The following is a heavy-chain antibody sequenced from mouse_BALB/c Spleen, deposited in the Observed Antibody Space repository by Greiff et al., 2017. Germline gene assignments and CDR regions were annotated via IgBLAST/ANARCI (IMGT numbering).Heavy chain of an antibody. V-gene: IGHV14-3*02. CDR3: ARSKYYDLAWFAY. CDR1: GFNIKDTY. D-gene: IGHD2-4*01. Sequence: VQLKESGAELVKPGASVKLSCTASGFNIKDTYMHWVKQRPEQGLEWIGRIDPANGNTKYDPKFQGKATITADTSSNTAYLQLSSLTSEDTAVYYCARSKYYDLAWFAYWGQGTLVTVSA. J-gene: IGHJ3*01. CDR2: IDPANGNT.